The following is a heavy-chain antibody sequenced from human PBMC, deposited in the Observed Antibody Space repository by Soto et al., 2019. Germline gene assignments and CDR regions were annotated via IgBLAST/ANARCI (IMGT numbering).Heavy chain of an antibody. V-gene: IGHV4-34*01. CDR1: GGSFSGYY. CDR3: ARGVTTGWFDP. D-gene: IGHD4-17*01. CDR2: INHSGST. J-gene: IGHJ5*02. Sequence: SETLSLTCAVYGGSFSGYYWSWIRQPPGKGLEWIGEINHSGSTNYNPSLKSRVTISVDTSKNQFSLKLSSVTAADTAVYYCARGVTTGWFDPWGQGTLVTVSS.